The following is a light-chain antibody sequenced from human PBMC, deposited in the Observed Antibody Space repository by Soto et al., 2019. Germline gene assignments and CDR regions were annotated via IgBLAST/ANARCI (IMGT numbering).Light chain of an antibody. J-gene: IGLJ3*02. CDR3: QAYDYILTASV. V-gene: IGLV2-8*01. CDR2: DVT. Sequence: QSVLTQPPSASGSPGQSVTISCTGTSSDIGAYNYVSWYQQHPGRAPKLMIYDVTKRPSGVPERFSGSKSGTSASLAITGLQAEDEADYYCQAYDYILTASVFGGGTKLTVL. CDR1: SSDIGAYNY.